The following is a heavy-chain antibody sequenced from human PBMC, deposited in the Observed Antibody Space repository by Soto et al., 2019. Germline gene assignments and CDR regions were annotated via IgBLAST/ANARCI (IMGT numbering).Heavy chain of an antibody. D-gene: IGHD3-22*01. CDR1: GFTFSSYS. CDR2: ISSGSTTI. J-gene: IGHJ4*02. CDR3: ARDPGYYDSGDYFDY. V-gene: IGHV3-48*02. Sequence: GGSLRLSCAASGFTFSSYSMNWVRQAPGKGLEWVSYISSGSTTIYYADSVKGRFTISRDNAKNSVYLQMNSLRDEDAAVYYCARDPGYYDSGDYFDYWVQGA.